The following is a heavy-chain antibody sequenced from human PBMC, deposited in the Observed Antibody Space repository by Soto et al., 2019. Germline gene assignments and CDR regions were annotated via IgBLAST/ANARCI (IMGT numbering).Heavy chain of an antibody. Sequence: QLQLQESGPGLVKPSETLSLTCTVSGGSINSSSYYWGWIRQPPGKGLEWIGSIYYSGSTYYNPSLKSRVTISVDTSKNQFSLKLSSVTAADTAVYYCARNYYGSGSSGRWFDPWGQGTLVTVSS. J-gene: IGHJ5*02. V-gene: IGHV4-39*01. CDR3: ARNYYGSGSSGRWFDP. CDR1: GGSINSSSYY. D-gene: IGHD3-10*01. CDR2: IYYSGST.